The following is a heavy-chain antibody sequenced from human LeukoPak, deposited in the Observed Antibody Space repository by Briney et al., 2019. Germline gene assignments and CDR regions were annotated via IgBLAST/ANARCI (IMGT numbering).Heavy chain of an antibody. J-gene: IGHJ4*02. Sequence: PGGSLRLSCAASGFTFSRYWMHWVRQAPGKGPVWVSRKNSDGSSTSYADSVKGRFTISRDNAKNTLYLQMNSLRAEDTAVYYCAGDFGISEVYWGQGTLVTVSS. D-gene: IGHD1-20*01. CDR1: GFTFSRYW. CDR2: KNSDGSST. CDR3: AGDFGISEVY. V-gene: IGHV3-74*01.